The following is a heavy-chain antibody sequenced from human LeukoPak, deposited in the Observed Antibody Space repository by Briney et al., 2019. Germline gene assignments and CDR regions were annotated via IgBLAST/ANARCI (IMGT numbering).Heavy chain of an antibody. CDR1: GASISNSRDY. V-gene: IGHV4-39*01. CDR3: ARHIEIAVAGPIEY. Sequence: SETLSLSCTVCGASISNSRDYWGWIRQPPGKGLEWIGSIFFSGSTYYNPSLKSRAAISVDSSKNQFSLKLSSVTAADAAFYYCARHIEIAVAGPIEYRGQGTLVPVSS. D-gene: IGHD6-19*01. CDR2: IFFSGST. J-gene: IGHJ4*02.